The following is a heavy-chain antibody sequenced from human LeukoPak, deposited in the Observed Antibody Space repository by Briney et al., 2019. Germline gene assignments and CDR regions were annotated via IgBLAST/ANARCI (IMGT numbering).Heavy chain of an antibody. V-gene: IGHV3-48*03. J-gene: IGHJ4*02. CDR3: ALLVVASDFDY. CDR2: ISSGASTM. Sequence: SLRLSCAASGFMFRSVEMCWVRQAAGEGLEWVAYISSGASTMYYADSVKGRFTISRDDAKNSLFLQMNSLRAEDTAVYYCALLVVASDFDYWGQGTLVTVSS. D-gene: IGHD5-12*01. CDR1: GFMFRSVE.